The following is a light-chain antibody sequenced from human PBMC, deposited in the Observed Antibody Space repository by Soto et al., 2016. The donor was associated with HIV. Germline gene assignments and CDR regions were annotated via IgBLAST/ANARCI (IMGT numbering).Light chain of an antibody. Sequence: SSAVTQPPSVSVAPGATARITCEGNNIGSKTVHWYQQRPGQAPVLVVYDNADRPSGIPERFSGSNSGNTATLTISRVDVGDEADFYXQGVGYQVVILQVVFGSGTKVTV. CDR1: NIGSKT. CDR2: DNA. J-gene: IGLJ1*01. V-gene: IGLV3-21*02. CDR3: QGVGYQVVILQVV.